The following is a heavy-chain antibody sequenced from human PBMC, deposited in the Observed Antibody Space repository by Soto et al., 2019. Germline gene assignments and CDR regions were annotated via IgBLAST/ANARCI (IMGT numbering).Heavy chain of an antibody. CDR3: ARRPSSVSYLAFVDY. CDR1: GFTFSSYG. J-gene: IGHJ4*02. CDR2: ISYDGSNK. D-gene: IGHD1-26*01. V-gene: IGHV3-30*03. Sequence: QVQLVESGGGVVQPGRSLRLSCAASGFTFSSYGMHWVRQAPGKGLEWVAVISYDGSNKYYTDSVKGRFTISRDNCKNTLILESICLRVDDSAVFYCARRPSSVSYLAFVDYWGQGTLVTVSS.